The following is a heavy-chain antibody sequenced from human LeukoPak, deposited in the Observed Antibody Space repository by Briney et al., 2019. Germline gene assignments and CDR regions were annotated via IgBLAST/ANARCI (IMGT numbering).Heavy chain of an antibody. D-gene: IGHD4-17*01. CDR3: ARDGAVTNGRYFDY. Sequence: GGSLRLSCAASGFTFSSYSMNWVRQAPGKGLEWVSSISSSSSYIYYGDSVKGRFTISRDNAKHSLYLQMNSLRAEDTAVYYCARDGAVTNGRYFDYWGQGTLVTVSS. CDR2: ISSSSSYI. V-gene: IGHV3-21*01. J-gene: IGHJ4*02. CDR1: GFTFSSYS.